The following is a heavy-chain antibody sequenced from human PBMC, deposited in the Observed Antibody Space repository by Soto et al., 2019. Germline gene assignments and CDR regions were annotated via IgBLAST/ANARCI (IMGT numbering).Heavy chain of an antibody. Sequence: WASVKVSCKASGGTFSSYAISWVRQAPGQGLEWMGGIIPIFGTANYAQKFQGRVTITADESTSTAYMELSSLRSEDTAVYYCASKATGLRFLEWFQYGMDVWGQGTTVTVSS. D-gene: IGHD3-3*01. CDR3: ASKATGLRFLEWFQYGMDV. CDR1: GGTFSSYA. J-gene: IGHJ6*02. V-gene: IGHV1-69*13. CDR2: IIPIFGTA.